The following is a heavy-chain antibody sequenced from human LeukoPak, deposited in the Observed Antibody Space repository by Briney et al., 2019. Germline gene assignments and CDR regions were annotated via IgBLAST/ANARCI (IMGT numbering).Heavy chain of an antibody. Sequence: GGSLRLSCAASGFTVSSNYMSWVRQAPGKGLEWVSVIYSGGSTYYADSVKGRFTISRDNSKNTLYLQMNSLRAEDTAVYYCARTATGYCSSTSCYTRDAFDIWGQGTMVTVSS. D-gene: IGHD2-2*02. J-gene: IGHJ3*02. CDR2: IYSGGST. V-gene: IGHV3-53*01. CDR1: GFTVSSNY. CDR3: ARTATGYCSSTSCYTRDAFDI.